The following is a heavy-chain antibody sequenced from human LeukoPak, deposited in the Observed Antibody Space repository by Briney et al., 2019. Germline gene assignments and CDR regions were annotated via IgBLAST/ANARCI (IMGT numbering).Heavy chain of an antibody. V-gene: IGHV3-23*01. J-gene: IGHJ6*02. CDR2: ISGSGGST. CDR3: AKDLAQLWFGLGATYYGMDV. Sequence: GGSLRLSCAASGFTFSSYAMSWVRQAPGKGLEWVSAISGSGGSTYYADSVKGRFTISRDNSKNTLYLQMNSLRAEDTAVYYCAKDLAQLWFGLGATYYGMDVWGQGTTVTVSS. CDR1: GFTFSSYA. D-gene: IGHD3-10*01.